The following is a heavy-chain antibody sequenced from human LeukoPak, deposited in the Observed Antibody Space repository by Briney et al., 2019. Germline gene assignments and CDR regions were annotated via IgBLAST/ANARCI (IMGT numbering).Heavy chain of an antibody. V-gene: IGHV4-4*07. J-gene: IGHJ5*02. CDR1: GGSISSYY. CDR2: IYTSGST. Sequence: PSETLSLTCTVSGGSISSYYWSWIRQPAGKGLEWIGRIYTSGSTDYNPSLKSRVTISLDTSKNQFSLKLSFVTAADTAVYYCARGVAAPGTGGLSWFDPWGQGTLVTVSS. CDR3: ARGVAAPGTGGLSWFDP. D-gene: IGHD6-13*01.